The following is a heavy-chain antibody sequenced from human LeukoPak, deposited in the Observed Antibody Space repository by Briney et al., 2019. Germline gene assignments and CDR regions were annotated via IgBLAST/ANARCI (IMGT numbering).Heavy chain of an antibody. V-gene: IGHV3-15*01. CDR1: GFTFGDYA. J-gene: IGHJ4*02. CDR3: TTGVTIFGVVRGIVSDY. CDR2: IKSKTDGGTT. D-gene: IGHD3-3*01. Sequence: PGGSLRLSCTASGFTFGDYAMSWFRQAPGKGLEWVGRIKSKTDGGTTDYAAPVKGRFTISRDDSKNTLYLQMNSLKTEDTAVYYCTTGVTIFGVVRGIVSDYWGQGTLVTVSS.